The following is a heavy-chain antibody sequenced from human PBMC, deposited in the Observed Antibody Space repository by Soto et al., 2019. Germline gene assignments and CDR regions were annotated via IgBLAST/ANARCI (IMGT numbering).Heavy chain of an antibody. J-gene: IGHJ4*02. D-gene: IGHD2-8*02. CDR2: ISHTGST. CDR3: ASFTGTYSFDF. CDR1: GGSLSDSNW. Sequence: QLQLQESGPGLVKPSGTLSLTCAVSGGSLSDSNWWSWVRQPPGKGLEWIGEISHTGSTNYNPSLQSRVTLSVDKSKSHFSRNLKSVTAADTAVYYCASFTGTYSFDFWCPGTLVTVAS. V-gene: IGHV4-4*02.